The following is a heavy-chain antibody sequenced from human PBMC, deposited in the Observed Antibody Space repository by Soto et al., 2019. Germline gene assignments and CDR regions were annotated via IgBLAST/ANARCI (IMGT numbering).Heavy chain of an antibody. J-gene: IGHJ4*02. V-gene: IGHV2-5*02. D-gene: IGHD3-10*01. CDR2: IYWDDVE. CDR3: AHRRRDSGSYSFDY. Sequence: QITLKESGPTLVKPTQTLKLTCTFSGFSLTSSEMGVGWIRQPPGKALEWLALIYWDDVERYNPSLENRLIITKDAPKNQVVLSMTNMDSVDTATNYNAHRRRDSGSYSFDYWGQGTLFIVAS. CDR1: GFSLTSSEMG.